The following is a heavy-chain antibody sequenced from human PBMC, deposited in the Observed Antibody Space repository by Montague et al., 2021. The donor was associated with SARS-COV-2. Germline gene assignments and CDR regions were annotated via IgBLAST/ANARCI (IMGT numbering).Heavy chain of an antibody. J-gene: IGHJ5*02. CDR3: ARAVSVRRAVNWFDP. Sequence: SETLSLTCTVSGRSMSDHYWAWIRQPPGKGLEWLAYIYYSGGINSNASLKSRVSMSVDTSKNQFSLKLTSATAADTAVYYCARAVSVRRAVNWFDPWGQGTLVTVSS. D-gene: IGHD3-10*01. CDR1: GRSMSDHY. V-gene: IGHV4-59*11. CDR2: IYYSGGI.